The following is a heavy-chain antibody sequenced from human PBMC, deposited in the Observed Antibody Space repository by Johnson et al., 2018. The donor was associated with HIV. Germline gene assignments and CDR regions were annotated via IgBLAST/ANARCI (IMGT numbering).Heavy chain of an antibody. Sequence: VQLVESGGGVVRPGGSLRLSCAASGFTFDDYGMTWVRQVPGKGLAWVSGINWNGGTTAYADSVKGRFTISRDNAKNSLFLQMNSLRAEDTACYYCAKEDSWRRAFDLWGQGTMVTVSS. CDR2: INWNGGTT. CDR3: AKEDSWRRAFDL. J-gene: IGHJ3*01. V-gene: IGHV3-20*04. D-gene: IGHD3-3*01. CDR1: GFTFDDYG.